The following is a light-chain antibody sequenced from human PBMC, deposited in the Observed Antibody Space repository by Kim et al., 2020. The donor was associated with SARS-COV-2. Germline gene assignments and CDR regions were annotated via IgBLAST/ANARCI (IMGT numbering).Light chain of an antibody. CDR1: NIGTKS. CDR2: YES. V-gene: IGLV3-21*04. Sequence: APGKTAAITCGGNNIGTKSVHWYQQKPGQAPVLVIYYESDRPSGIPERFSGSNSGNTATLTIRRVEAGDEADYYCQVWDSITHHSIFGGGTQLTVL. J-gene: IGLJ2*01. CDR3: QVWDSITHHSI.